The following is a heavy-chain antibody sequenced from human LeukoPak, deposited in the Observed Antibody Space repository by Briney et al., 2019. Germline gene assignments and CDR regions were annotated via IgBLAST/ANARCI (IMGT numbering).Heavy chain of an antibody. V-gene: IGHV3-48*03. D-gene: IGHD3-10*01. CDR3: ARDSFFRGGPLGRLN. CDR1: GFTFSSYE. Sequence: GGSLRLSCAASGFTFSSYEMNWVRQAPGKGLEWVSYISSSGSTIYYADSVKGRFTISRDNSKNTVYLQMNSLRAEDTAVYYCARDSFFRGGPLGRLNWGQGTLVTVSS. J-gene: IGHJ4*02. CDR2: ISSSGSTI.